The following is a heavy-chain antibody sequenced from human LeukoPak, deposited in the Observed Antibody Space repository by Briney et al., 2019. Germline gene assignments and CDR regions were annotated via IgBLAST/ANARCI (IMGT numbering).Heavy chain of an antibody. CDR1: GGSISSSSYY. Sequence: PSETLSLTCTVSGGSISSSSYYWGWLRQPPGKGLEWIGSIYYSGSTYYNPSLKSRVTISVDTSKNQFSLKLSSVTAADTAVYYCASRSSIWSGYQDTLYYFDSWGQGTLVTVSS. V-gene: IGHV4-39*07. J-gene: IGHJ4*02. D-gene: IGHD3-3*01. CDR2: IYYSGST. CDR3: ASRSSIWSGYQDTLYYFDS.